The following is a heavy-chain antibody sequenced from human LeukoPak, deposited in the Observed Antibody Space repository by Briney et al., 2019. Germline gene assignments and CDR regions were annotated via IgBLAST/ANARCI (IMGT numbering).Heavy chain of an antibody. D-gene: IGHD5-12*01. CDR3: ARGVATFANGDHEEIGDAFDI. J-gene: IGHJ3*02. CDR2: IYYSGST. Sequence: PSETLSLTCTVSGGSVSSGSYYWSWIRQPPGKGLEWIGYIYYSGSTNYNPSLKSRVTISVDTSKNQFSLKLSSVTAADTAVYYCARGVATFANGDHEEIGDAFDIWGQGTMVTVSS. V-gene: IGHV4-61*01. CDR1: GGSVSSGSYY.